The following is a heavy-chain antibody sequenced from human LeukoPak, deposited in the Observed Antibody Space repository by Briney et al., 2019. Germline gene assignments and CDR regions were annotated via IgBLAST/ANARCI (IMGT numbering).Heavy chain of an antibody. CDR1: GGSFSGYY. Sequence: SETLSLTCAVYGGSFSGYYWSWIRQPPGKGLEWIGEINHNGSTNYNPSLKSRVTISVDTSKNQFSLKLSSVTAADTAVYYCARGKKRGGYNYDYWGQGTLVTVSS. D-gene: IGHD5-24*01. CDR2: INHNGST. J-gene: IGHJ4*02. CDR3: ARGKKRGGYNYDY. V-gene: IGHV4-34*01.